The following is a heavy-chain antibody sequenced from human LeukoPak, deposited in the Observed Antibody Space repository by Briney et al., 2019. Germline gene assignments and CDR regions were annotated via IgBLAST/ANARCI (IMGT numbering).Heavy chain of an antibody. CDR1: GGSISSYY. Sequence: PSETLSLTCTVSGGSISSYYWSWIRQPPGKGLEWIGDIYYSGSTNYNPSLKSRVTISVDTSKNQFSLKLSSVTAADTAVYYCARGNYYDSSGYYLAEYFQHWGQGTLVTVSS. CDR3: ARGNYYDSSGYYLAEYFQH. J-gene: IGHJ1*01. V-gene: IGHV4-59*01. D-gene: IGHD3-22*01. CDR2: IYYSGST.